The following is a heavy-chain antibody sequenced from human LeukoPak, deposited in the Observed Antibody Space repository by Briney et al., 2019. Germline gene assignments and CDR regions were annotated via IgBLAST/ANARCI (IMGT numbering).Heavy chain of an antibody. D-gene: IGHD5-24*01. Sequence: SETLSLTCAVSGFSVSSGSYYWIWLRQPPGKGLESIGYIYYSGSTNYNPSPNSRVTITVDTSKNQFSLKVSSVTAADTAVYYCARDPGRWQQLGYFDYWGQGTPVTPSS. CDR2: IYYSGST. CDR1: GFSVSSGSYY. CDR3: ARDPGRWQQLGYFDY. V-gene: IGHV4-61*01. J-gene: IGHJ4*02.